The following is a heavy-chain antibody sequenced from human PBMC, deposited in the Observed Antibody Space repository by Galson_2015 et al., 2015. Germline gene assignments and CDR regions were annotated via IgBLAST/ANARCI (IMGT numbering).Heavy chain of an antibody. Sequence: SVKVSCKVSGYTLTELSMHWVRQAPGKGLEWMGGFDPEDGETTYAQKFQGRVTMTEDTSTDTAYMELSSLRSEDTAVYYCVSTEWELLGWVYWGQGTLVTVSS. CDR3: VSTEWELLGWVY. D-gene: IGHD1-26*01. J-gene: IGHJ4*02. CDR1: GYTLTELS. CDR2: FDPEDGET. V-gene: IGHV1-24*01.